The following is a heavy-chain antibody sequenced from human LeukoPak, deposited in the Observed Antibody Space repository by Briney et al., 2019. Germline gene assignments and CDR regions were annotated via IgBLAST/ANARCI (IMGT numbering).Heavy chain of an antibody. CDR3: ARDSGYDSRGYPDY. J-gene: IGHJ4*02. V-gene: IGHV1-69*05. CDR1: GGTFSSYA. CDR2: IIPIFGTA. Sequence: GASVKVSCKASGGTFSSYAISWVRQAPGQGLEWMGRIIPIFGTANYAQKFQGRVTITTDESTSTAYMELSSLRSEDTAVYYCARDSGYDSRGYPDYWGQGTLVTVSS. D-gene: IGHD3-22*01.